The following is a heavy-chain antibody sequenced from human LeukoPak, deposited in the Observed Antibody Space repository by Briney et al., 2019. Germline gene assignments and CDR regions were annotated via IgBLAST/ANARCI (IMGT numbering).Heavy chain of an antibody. CDR1: GFTFSSYG. D-gene: IGHD5-18*01. CDR2: ISYDGSNK. CDR3: AKRRGYSYGCDY. J-gene: IGHJ4*02. V-gene: IGHV3-30*18. Sequence: GGSLRLSCAASGFTFSSYGMHWVRQAPGKGLEWVVVISYDGSNKYYADSVKGRFTISRDNSKNTLYLQMNSLRAEDTAVYYCAKRRGYSYGCDYWGQGTLVTVSS.